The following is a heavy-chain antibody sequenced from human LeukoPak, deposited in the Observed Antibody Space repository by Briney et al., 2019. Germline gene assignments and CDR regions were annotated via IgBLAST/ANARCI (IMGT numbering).Heavy chain of an antibody. CDR3: ARAGSWETFDY. Sequence: SETLSLTCAVYGGSFSGYYWSWIRQPPGKGLEWIGEINHSGSTNYNPSLKSRVTISVDTSKNQFSLKPSSVTAADTAVYYCARAGSWETFDYWGQGTLVTVSS. CDR2: INHSGST. V-gene: IGHV4-34*01. CDR1: GGSFSGYY. J-gene: IGHJ4*02. D-gene: IGHD6-13*01.